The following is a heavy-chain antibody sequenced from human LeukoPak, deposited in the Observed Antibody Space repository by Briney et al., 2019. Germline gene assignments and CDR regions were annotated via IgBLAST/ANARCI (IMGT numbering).Heavy chain of an antibody. CDR3: AKRLRYSSGPFDY. CDR2: LSGSGGTT. V-gene: IGHV3-23*01. CDR1: GFTFSSYV. D-gene: IGHD6-19*01. J-gene: IGHJ4*02. Sequence: GGSLRLSCAASGFTFSSYVMSWVRQAPGKGLEWVSTLSGSGGTTFYAGSVKGRFTISRDNSKNTLFLQVSSLRGEDTAVYFCAKRLRYSSGPFDYWDQGTLVTVSS.